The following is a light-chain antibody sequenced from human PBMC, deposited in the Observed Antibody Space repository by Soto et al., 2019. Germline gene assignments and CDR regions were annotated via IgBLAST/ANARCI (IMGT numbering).Light chain of an antibody. CDR1: QGIRND. CDR2: DAS. V-gene: IGKV1-33*01. CDR3: QQYENPPT. Sequence: IQMTQSPSSLSASVGDRATLTCRASQGIRNDLGWYQQQPVRAPKLLIYDASNLEAGVPSRFGGSGSGTDFTSTISRLQPEDIATYYCQQYENPPTFGQGTQLDIK. J-gene: IGKJ5*01.